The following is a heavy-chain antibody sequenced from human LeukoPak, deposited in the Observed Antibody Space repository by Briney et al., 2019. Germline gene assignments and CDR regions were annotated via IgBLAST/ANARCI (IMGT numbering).Heavy chain of an antibody. CDR2: IMWRGGST. D-gene: IGHD3-10*01. CDR1: GFTSGDHA. CDR3: TKDLTPGGADV. V-gene: IGHV3-9*02. J-gene: IGHJ6*02. Sequence: TGGSLRLSCAVSGFTSGDHAMLWVRQPSGKGLEWVADIMWRGGSTGYGDSVKGRFTISRDNAKKSLYWQMNGLRVADTAFYYCTKDLTPGGADVWGQGTTVTVFS.